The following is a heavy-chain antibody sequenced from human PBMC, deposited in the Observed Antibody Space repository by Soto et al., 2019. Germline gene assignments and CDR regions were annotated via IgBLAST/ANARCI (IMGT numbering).Heavy chain of an antibody. CDR2: IYRSGNI. V-gene: IGHV4-4*02. Sequence: QVQLQESGPGLVKPSETLSLTCAVSGGSISIGDWWSWVRQSPGKGLEWIGEIYRSGNIVYNPSLKSRVTVSLDMSKNQFSLNLTSVTDADTAVYYCARAPHGRPFDYWGQGTLVTVSS. J-gene: IGHJ4*02. CDR3: ARAPHGRPFDY. CDR1: GGSISIGDW.